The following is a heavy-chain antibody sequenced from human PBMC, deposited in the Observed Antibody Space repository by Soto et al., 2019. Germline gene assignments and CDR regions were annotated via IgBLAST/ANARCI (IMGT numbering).Heavy chain of an antibody. Sequence: QVQLVQSGAEVKKPGASVKVSCKASGYTFTSYDINWVRQATGQGLEWMGWMNPNSGNTGYAQKFQGRVTMTRNTSISTAYMELSSLRSEDTAVYYCARSWTMVRGVISRKDYWGQGTLVTVSS. CDR2: MNPNSGNT. D-gene: IGHD3-10*01. CDR3: ARSWTMVRGVISRKDY. J-gene: IGHJ4*02. CDR1: GYTFTSYD. V-gene: IGHV1-8*01.